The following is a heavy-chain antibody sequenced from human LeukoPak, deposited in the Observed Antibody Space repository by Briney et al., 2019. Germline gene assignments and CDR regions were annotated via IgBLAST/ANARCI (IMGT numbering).Heavy chain of an antibody. J-gene: IGHJ4*02. CDR3: ARAGYYYDSSGYFGY. CDR1: GGSISSYY. Sequence: PSETLSLTCTVSGGSISSYYWSWIRQPPGKGLEWIGYIYYSGSTNYNPSLKSRVTISVDTSKNQFSLKLSSVIAADTAVYYCARAGYYYDSSGYFGYWGQGTLVTVSS. V-gene: IGHV4-59*01. D-gene: IGHD3-22*01. CDR2: IYYSGST.